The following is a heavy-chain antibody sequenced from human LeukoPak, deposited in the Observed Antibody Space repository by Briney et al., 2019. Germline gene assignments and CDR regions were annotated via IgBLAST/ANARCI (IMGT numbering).Heavy chain of an antibody. V-gene: IGHV4-38-2*01. J-gene: IGHJ3*02. CDR1: GYSISSGYY. CDR2: IYHSGST. D-gene: IGHD2-15*01. CDR3: ARQLTVAADAFDI. Sequence: ETLSLTCAVSGYSISSGYYWGWIRQPPGKWLEWIGRIYHSGSTYYNPSLKSRVTISVDTSKNHFSLNLSSVTAADTAVYYCARQLTVAADAFDIWGQGTMVTVSS.